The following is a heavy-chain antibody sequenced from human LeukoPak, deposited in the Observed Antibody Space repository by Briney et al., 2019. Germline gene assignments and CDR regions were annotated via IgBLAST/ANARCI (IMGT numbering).Heavy chain of an antibody. CDR2: ISSSSSYI. CDR3: ARVRKLELRY. J-gene: IGHJ4*02. CDR1: GFTFSSYS. Sequence: GGSLRLSCAASGFTFSSYSMNWVRQAPGKRLERVSSISSSSSYIYYADSVKGRFTISRDNAKNSLYLQMNSLRAEDTAVYYCARVRKLELRYWGQGTLVTVSS. D-gene: IGHD1-7*01. V-gene: IGHV3-21*01.